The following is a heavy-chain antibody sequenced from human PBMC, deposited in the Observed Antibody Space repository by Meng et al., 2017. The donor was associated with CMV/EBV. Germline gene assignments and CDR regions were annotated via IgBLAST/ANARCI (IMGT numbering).Heavy chain of an antibody. CDR3: AKDLGRRNFWSGYYSDEYFQH. D-gene: IGHD3-3*01. CDR1: REG. CDR2: IWYDGSNK. Sequence: REGRHWVRKAPGKGLEWVAVIWYDGSNKYYADSVRGRFTISRDNSKNTLYLQMNSLRAEDTAVYYCAKDLGRRNFWSGYYSDEYFQHWGQGTLVTVSS. J-gene: IGHJ1*01. V-gene: IGHV3-33*06.